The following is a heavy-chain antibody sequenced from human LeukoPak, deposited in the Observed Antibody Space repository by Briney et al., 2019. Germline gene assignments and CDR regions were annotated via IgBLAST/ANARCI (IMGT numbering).Heavy chain of an antibody. V-gene: IGHV5-51*01. J-gene: IGHJ4*02. Sequence: GESLKISCKGSGYSFTNYWIGWVRQMPGKGLEWMGIIYPADSDIRYGPSFQGQVTVSADKSTSIAYLQWSSLKASDTAMYYCARALPDNYNSWYYFDNWGQGTLVTVSS. CDR2: IYPADSDI. CDR1: GYSFTNYW. D-gene: IGHD6-13*01. CDR3: ARALPDNYNSWYYFDN.